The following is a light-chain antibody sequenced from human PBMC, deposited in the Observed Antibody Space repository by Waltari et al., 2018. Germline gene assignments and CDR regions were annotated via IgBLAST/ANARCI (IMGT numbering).Light chain of an antibody. Sequence: IVLTPSPGTLSLSPGESATLSCRASQSVTSISLTWYQQKRGQAPRLLIYGTSSRATGIPDRFSGSGSGTDFTRTISRLEPEDFAVYYCQQYDGEVVTFGGGTKVEI. CDR3: QQYDGEVVT. CDR2: GTS. J-gene: IGKJ4*01. CDR1: QSVTSIS. V-gene: IGKV3-20*01.